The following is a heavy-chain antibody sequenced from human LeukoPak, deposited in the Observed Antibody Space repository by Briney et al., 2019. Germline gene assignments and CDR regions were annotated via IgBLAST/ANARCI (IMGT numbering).Heavy chain of an antibody. CDR1: GFTFSSYA. V-gene: IGHV3-23*01. J-gene: IGHJ4*02. CDR3: AKVTTGYSSPGPFDY. CDR2: ISGSGGST. Sequence: GGSLRLSCAASGFTFSSYAMSWVRQAPGKGLEWVSAISGSGGSTYYADSVKGRFTISRDNSKNTLYLQMNSLRAEDTALYFCAKVTTGYSSPGPFDYWGQGTLVTVSS. D-gene: IGHD5-18*01.